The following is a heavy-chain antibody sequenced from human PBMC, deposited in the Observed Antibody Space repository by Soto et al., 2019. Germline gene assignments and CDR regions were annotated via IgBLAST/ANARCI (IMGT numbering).Heavy chain of an antibody. CDR2: IYWDDDK. CDR1: GFSLSTNGVG. J-gene: IGHJ4*02. CDR3: AHTGQRHPIFHH. V-gene: IGHV2-5*02. Sequence: QITLKESGPTLVTPTQTLTVTCTVSGFSLSTNGVGVGWIRQPPGKALEWLALIYWDDDKRYSPSLRSRLTITKDTSKNQVVLTLTNLDPVDTATYYCAHTGQRHPIFHHWGQGTLVTVSS.